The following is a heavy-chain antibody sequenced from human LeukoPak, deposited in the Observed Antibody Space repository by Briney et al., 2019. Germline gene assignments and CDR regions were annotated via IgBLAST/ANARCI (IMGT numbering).Heavy chain of an antibody. CDR3: AREMTTEDAFDI. J-gene: IGHJ3*02. Sequence: GGSLRLSCAASGFTFSDYYMSWIRQAPGKGLEWVSYISSSGSPIYYADSVKGRFTISRDNAKNSLYLQMNSLRAEDTAVYYCAREMTTEDAFDIWGQGTMVTVSS. V-gene: IGHV3-11*01. CDR1: GFTFSDYY. D-gene: IGHD4-17*01. CDR2: ISSSGSPI.